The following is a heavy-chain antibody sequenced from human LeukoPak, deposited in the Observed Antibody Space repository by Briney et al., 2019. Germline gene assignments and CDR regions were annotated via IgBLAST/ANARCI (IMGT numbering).Heavy chain of an antibody. V-gene: IGHV3-53*01. Sequence: GGSLRLSCAVSGFTVNSTYMSWVRQAPGKGLEWLSIIYAGGSTYYADSMKGRFTISRDNSKNTLYLQMNSLRVEDTAVYYCARKRNSYFDYWGQGTLVTVSS. CDR1: GFTVNSTY. D-gene: IGHD1-1*01. J-gene: IGHJ4*02. CDR2: IYAGGST. CDR3: ARKRNSYFDY.